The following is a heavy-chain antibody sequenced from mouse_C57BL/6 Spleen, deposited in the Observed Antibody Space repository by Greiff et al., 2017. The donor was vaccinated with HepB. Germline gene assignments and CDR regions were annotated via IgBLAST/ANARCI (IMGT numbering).Heavy chain of an antibody. CDR3: TRSYYGSRGPYWYFDV. CDR1: GFTFSSYA. CDR2: ISSGGDYI. Sequence: EVQLQESGEGLVKPGGSLKLSCAASGFTFSSYAMSWVRQTPEKRLEWVAYISSGGDYIYYADTVKGRFTISRDNARNTLYLQMSSLKSEDTAMYYCTRSYYGSRGPYWYFDVWGTGTTVTVSS. V-gene: IGHV5-9-1*02. J-gene: IGHJ1*03. D-gene: IGHD1-1*01.